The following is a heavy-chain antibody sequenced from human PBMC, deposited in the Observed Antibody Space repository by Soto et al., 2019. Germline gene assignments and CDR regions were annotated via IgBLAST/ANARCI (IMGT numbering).Heavy chain of an antibody. D-gene: IGHD6-13*01. Sequence: GAPLKVSRKASGCTFTSHYIPWVRQAPGQGLEGMGWMNPSRGGTNYAQRFQGWVTMTRDTSISTAYMELSRLRSDDTAVYYCAREQQLVFDYWGQGTLVTVSS. V-gene: IGHV1-2*04. J-gene: IGHJ4*02. CDR2: MNPSRGGT. CDR1: GCTFTSHY. CDR3: AREQQLVFDY.